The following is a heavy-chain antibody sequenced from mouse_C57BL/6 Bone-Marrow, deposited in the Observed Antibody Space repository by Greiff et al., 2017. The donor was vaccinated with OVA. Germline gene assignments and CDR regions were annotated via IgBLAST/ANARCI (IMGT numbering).Heavy chain of an antibody. CDR1: GYSFTGYY. J-gene: IGHJ3*01. V-gene: IGHV1-42*01. CDR3: ARRVYDGYSWFAY. CDR2: INPSTGGT. D-gene: IGHD2-3*01. Sequence: VQLQQSGPELVKPGASVKISCKASGYSFTGYYMNWVKQSPEKSLEWIGEINPSTGGTTYNQKFKAKATLTVDKSSSTAYMQLKSLTSEDSAVYYCARRVYDGYSWFAYWAKGLWSLSLQ.